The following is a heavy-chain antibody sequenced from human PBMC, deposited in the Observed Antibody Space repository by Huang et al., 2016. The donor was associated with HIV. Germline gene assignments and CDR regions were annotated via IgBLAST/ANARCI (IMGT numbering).Heavy chain of an antibody. J-gene: IGHJ6*03. Sequence: QLQLQESGPGLVKPSETLYLPCPVSGGSFSRLSYYWGWIRQSPGKGLEWIGSIYYIGNGYYNPSLKSRVTMSVDRSSNQFSLKMHSVTAADTAVYYCASRTTVTTTSNYHYFYMDVWGKGTTVIVSS. V-gene: IGHV4-39*01. D-gene: IGHD4-17*01. CDR2: IYYIGNG. CDR3: ASRTTVTTTSNYHYFYMDV. CDR1: GGSFSRLSYY.